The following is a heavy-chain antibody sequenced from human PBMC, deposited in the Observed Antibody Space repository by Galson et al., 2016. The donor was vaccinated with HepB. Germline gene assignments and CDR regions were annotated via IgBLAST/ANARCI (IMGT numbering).Heavy chain of an antibody. CDR1: GFTFSDYY. V-gene: IGHV3-11*01. CDR3: VRDNPLGEGYNLGAFDY. Sequence: SLRLSCAASGFTFSDYYMSWIRQAPGKGLEWLAYISGNGKSIWYADSVRGRFTISRDSAKNSLFLLLTSLRAEDTAVYYCVRDNPLGEGYNLGAFDYWGQGAPVTVSS. D-gene: IGHD5-24*01. CDR2: ISGNGKSI. J-gene: IGHJ4*02.